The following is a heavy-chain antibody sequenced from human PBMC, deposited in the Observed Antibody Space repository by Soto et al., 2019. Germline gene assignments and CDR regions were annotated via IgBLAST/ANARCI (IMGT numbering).Heavy chain of an antibody. J-gene: IGHJ4*02. V-gene: IGHV3-11*01. D-gene: IGHD2-15*01. CDR3: ARLDCSGGSCYSEGYFAY. Sequence: GGSLRLSCAAPGFTFSDYYMSWIRQAPVKGLEWVSYISSSGSTIYYADSVKGRFTISRDNAKNSLYLQMNSLRAEDTAVYYCARLDCSGGSCYSEGYFAYWGQGTLVTVSS. CDR1: GFTFSDYY. CDR2: ISSSGSTI.